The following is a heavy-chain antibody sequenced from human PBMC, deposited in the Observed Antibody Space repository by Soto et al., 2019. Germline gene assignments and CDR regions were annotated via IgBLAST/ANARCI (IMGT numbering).Heavy chain of an antibody. D-gene: IGHD2-8*01. V-gene: IGHV4-39*01. CDR1: GGSVSNSNYY. Sequence: SETLSLTCTDSGGSVSNSNYYWGWIRQSPGKGLEWIGSVYYRGRSYSKSSVKSRVTISVDTSKNQFSLNLNSVTASDTAVYYCVSQRTSVLTQAYFDYWGPGALVTVSS. CDR2: VYYRGRS. J-gene: IGHJ4*02. CDR3: VSQRTSVLTQAYFDY.